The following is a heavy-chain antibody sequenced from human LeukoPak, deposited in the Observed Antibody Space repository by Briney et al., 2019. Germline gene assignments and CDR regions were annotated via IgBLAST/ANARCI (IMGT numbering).Heavy chain of an antibody. CDR3: AKFQAAFWSANSHYFDY. CDR1: GFSFLSYA. D-gene: IGHD3-3*01. V-gene: IGHV3-23*01. J-gene: IGHJ4*02. CDR2: MSGSGSST. Sequence: PGGSLRLSCAASGFSFLSYAMSWVRQAPGMGLEWVSGMSGSGSSTYYADSVKGRFTISRDNSKNTLYLQMNSLRAEDTAVYYCAKFQAAFWSANSHYFDYWGEGTLVTVSS.